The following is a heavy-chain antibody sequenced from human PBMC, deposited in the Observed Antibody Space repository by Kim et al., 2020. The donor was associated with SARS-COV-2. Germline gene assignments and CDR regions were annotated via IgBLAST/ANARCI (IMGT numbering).Heavy chain of an antibody. Sequence: GGSLRLSCAASGFTFSSYGMHWVRQAPGKGLEWVAVIWYDGSNKYYADSVKGRFTISRDNSKNTLYLQMNSLRAEDTAVYYCARAALYYYDSSGYSAFDIWGQGTMVTVSS. CDR3: ARAALYYYDSSGYSAFDI. J-gene: IGHJ3*02. CDR1: GFTFSSYG. V-gene: IGHV3-33*01. CDR2: IWYDGSNK. D-gene: IGHD3-22*01.